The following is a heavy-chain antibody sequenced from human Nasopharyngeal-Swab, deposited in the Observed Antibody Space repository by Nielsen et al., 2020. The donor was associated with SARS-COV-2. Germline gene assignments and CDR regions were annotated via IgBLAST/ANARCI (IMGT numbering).Heavy chain of an antibody. V-gene: IGHV4-4*02. CDR3: ATRPDLYYFDY. J-gene: IGHJ4*02. D-gene: IGHD6-6*01. CDR2: TYHSGST. Sequence: SEILSPTCAVSGGSISSSNWWGWVRQPPGKGLEWIGETYHSGSTNYNPSLKSRVTIAVDKSKNQFSLRLSSVTAADTAVYYCATRPDLYYFDYWGQGTLVTVSS. CDR1: GGSISSSNW.